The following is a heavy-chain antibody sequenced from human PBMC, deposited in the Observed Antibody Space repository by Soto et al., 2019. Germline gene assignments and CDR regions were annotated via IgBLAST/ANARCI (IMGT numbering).Heavy chain of an antibody. CDR1: GVTFSSYA. J-gene: IGHJ5*01. CDR2: VSGSGGST. CDR3: ATEVVLRHFDWLFQPTHKFDS. Sequence: GGALRLSCAASGVTFSSYAMSWVRQAPGKGLEGVSAVSGSGGSTYYADSVKGRFTISRDNSQNTLYLQMNSLRAEDTALYYCATEVVLRHFDWLFQPTHKFDSWGQGT. D-gene: IGHD3-9*01. V-gene: IGHV3-23*01.